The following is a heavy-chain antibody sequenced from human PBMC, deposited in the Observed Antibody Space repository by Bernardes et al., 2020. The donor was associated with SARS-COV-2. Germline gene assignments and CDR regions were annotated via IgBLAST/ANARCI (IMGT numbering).Heavy chain of an antibody. Sequence: GGSLRLSCAASGFPFSNYAMNWVRQAPGRGLQWVSSISRDGSSIYYAYSVKGRFSISRDNPKNTLFLQMDRLRAEDTGVFYCTNILFGNRHFFAWWGQGTLVTVSS. J-gene: IGHJ4*02. CDR2: ISRDGSSI. CDR3: TNILFGNRHFFAW. V-gene: IGHV3-23*01. D-gene: IGHD2-21*01. CDR1: GFPFSNYA.